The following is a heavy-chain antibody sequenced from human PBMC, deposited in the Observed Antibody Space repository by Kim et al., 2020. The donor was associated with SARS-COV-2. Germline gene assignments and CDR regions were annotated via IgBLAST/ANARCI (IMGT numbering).Heavy chain of an antibody. J-gene: IGHJ4*02. CDR1: GFTFSSYW. Sequence: GGSLRLSCAASGFTFSSYWMHWVRQAPGKGLVWVSRINSDGSSTSYADSVKGRFTISRDNAKNTLYLQMNSLRAEDMAVYYCVTMVRGVLDYWGQGTLVTVSS. CDR3: VTMVRGVLDY. D-gene: IGHD3-10*01. CDR2: INSDGSST. V-gene: IGHV3-74*01.